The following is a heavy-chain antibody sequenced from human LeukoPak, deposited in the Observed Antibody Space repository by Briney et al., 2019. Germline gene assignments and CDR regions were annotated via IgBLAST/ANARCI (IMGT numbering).Heavy chain of an antibody. CDR2: ISANNNNT. V-gene: IGHV1-18*01. CDR1: GYSFTTYG. Sequence: HWASVKVPCKASGYSFTTYGISWVRQAPGQGLEWMGWISANNNNTDNVQKLQGRVTMTTDTSTSTAYMELRSLRSDDTAVYYCARALYHTFDYWGQGTLVTVSS. J-gene: IGHJ4*02. CDR3: ARALYHTFDY. D-gene: IGHD2-2*01.